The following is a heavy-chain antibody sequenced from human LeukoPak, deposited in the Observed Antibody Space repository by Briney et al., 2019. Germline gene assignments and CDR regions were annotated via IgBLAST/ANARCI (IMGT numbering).Heavy chain of an antibody. CDR1: GGSISSSSYY. CDR3: ARVAAGIGFFQH. V-gene: IGHV4-39*07. J-gene: IGHJ1*01. CDR2: IHHSGST. D-gene: IGHD6-13*01. Sequence: KPSETLSLTCTVSGGSISSSSYYWGWIRQPPGKGLEWIGNIHHSGSTYYNPSLKGRVTTSVDTSKNQLSLKLSSVTAADTAVYYCARVAAGIGFFQHWGQGTLVTVSS.